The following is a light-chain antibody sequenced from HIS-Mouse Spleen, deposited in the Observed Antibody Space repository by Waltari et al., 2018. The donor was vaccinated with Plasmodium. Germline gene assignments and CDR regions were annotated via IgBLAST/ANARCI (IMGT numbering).Light chain of an antibody. Sequence: QSALTQPPSASGSPGQSVTISCTGTSSDVGGYNYVSWYQQHPGKAPKLMIYEVSKRPSGVPDRFSGSMSGNTASLTVSWLQAEDEADYYCSSYAGSNNVVFGGGTKLTVL. V-gene: IGLV2-8*01. J-gene: IGLJ2*01. CDR3: SSYAGSNNVV. CDR2: EVS. CDR1: SSDVGGYNY.